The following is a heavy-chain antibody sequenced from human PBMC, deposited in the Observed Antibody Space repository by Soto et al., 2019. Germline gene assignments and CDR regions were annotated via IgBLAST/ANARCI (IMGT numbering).Heavy chain of an antibody. D-gene: IGHD3-3*01. Sequence: GGSPRLSCAASGFTFGTYGMGWVRQAPGRGLEWVSTITGGNTYYAASVKGRFTISRDNYKNTLYLQMSSLRAEDTALYYCAKDKERGGYDSDFDSWGQGTLVTVSS. CDR1: GFTFGTYG. CDR3: AKDKERGGYDSDFDS. V-gene: IGHV3-23*01. J-gene: IGHJ4*02. CDR2: ITGGNT.